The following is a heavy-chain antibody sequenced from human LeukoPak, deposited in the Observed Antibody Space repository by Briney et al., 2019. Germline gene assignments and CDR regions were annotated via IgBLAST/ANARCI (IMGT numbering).Heavy chain of an antibody. CDR1: GFTFSSFA. J-gene: IGHJ4*02. V-gene: IGHV3-23*05. CDR3: ARGDDSGYYDYFDY. Sequence: GGSLRLSCAASGFTFSSFAMSWVRQAPGKGLEWVSTIYTGGNTYYAASVKGRFTISRDFSKNTVFLHMNSLRAEDTAMYYCARGDDSGYYDYFDYWGQGALVTVSS. D-gene: IGHD3-22*01. CDR2: IYTGGNT.